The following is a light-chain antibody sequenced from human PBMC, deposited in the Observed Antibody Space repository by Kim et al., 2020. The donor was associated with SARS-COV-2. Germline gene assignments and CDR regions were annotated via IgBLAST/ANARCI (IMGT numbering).Light chain of an antibody. V-gene: IGKV1-39*01. CDR3: QQSYSSPYT. J-gene: IGKJ2*01. Sequence: SASVGDRVTITCRASQSISSYLNWYQQKPGKAPNLLIYAAYSLQSGVPSRFSGSGSGTDFSLTISSLQPEDFATYYCQQSYSSPYTFGQGTKLEIK. CDR2: AAY. CDR1: QSISSY.